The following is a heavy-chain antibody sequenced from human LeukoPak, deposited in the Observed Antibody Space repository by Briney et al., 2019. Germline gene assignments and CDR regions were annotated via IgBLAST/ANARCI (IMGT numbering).Heavy chain of an antibody. CDR1: GGSISSYY. V-gene: IGHV4-4*07. CDR2: IYTSGST. D-gene: IGHD2-2*01. Sequence: SETLSVNCTVSGGSISSYYWSWIRQPAGKGLEWIGRIYTSGSTNYNPSLKSRVTMSVDTSKNQFSLKLSSVTAADTAVYYCARISPVPADMDWFDPWGQGTLVTVSS. J-gene: IGHJ5*02. CDR3: ARISPVPADMDWFDP.